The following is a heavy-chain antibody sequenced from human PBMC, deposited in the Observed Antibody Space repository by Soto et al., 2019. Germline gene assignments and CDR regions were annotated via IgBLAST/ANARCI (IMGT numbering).Heavy chain of an antibody. CDR1: GGTFNRNT. D-gene: IGHD3-22*01. CDR2: IIPIFGTA. CDR3: ARQFDYDSSGYYYGY. J-gene: IGHJ4*02. V-gene: IGHV1-69*13. Sequence: ASVKVSCKASGGTFNRNTISWVRQAPGQGLEWMGGIIPIFGTANYAQKFQGRVTITADESTNTAYMELSRLRSEDTAVYYCARQFDYDSSGYYYGYWGQGTLVTVSS.